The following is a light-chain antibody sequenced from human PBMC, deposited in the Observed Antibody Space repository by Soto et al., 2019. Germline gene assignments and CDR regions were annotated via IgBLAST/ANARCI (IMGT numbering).Light chain of an antibody. CDR1: QSISNW. Sequence: IQMTQSPSTLSASVGDRVTITCRASQSISNWLAWYQQKPGKPPKLVIYKATALETGVPSRFSGSGSGTEFTLTISSPQPDDFTTYYCQQYSAFPWTFGQGTKVDIK. J-gene: IGKJ1*01. CDR3: QQYSAFPWT. CDR2: KAT. V-gene: IGKV1-5*03.